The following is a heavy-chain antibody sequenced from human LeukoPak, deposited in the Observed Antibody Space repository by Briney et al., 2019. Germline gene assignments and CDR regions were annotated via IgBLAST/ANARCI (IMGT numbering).Heavy chain of an antibody. J-gene: IGHJ5*02. D-gene: IGHD2-21*02. Sequence: GESLRISCKASGYTFTTHWIAWVRQMPGKGLEWMGKIDPSDSYTNYSPSCQGHVTISADKSISTAYLQWSSLKASDTAMYYCARVVTAPEARANWFDPWGQGTLVTVSS. CDR1: GYTFTTHW. V-gene: IGHV5-10-1*01. CDR3: ARVVTAPEARANWFDP. CDR2: IDPSDSYT.